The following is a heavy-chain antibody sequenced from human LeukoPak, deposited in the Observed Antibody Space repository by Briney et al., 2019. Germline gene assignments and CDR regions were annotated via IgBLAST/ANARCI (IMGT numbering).Heavy chain of an antibody. V-gene: IGHV4-59*08. CDR3: VARPLTAPRAWFGP. J-gene: IGHJ5*02. CDR1: GGTISGSH. D-gene: IGHD5-18*01. CDR2: LYSTGTS. Sequence: PSETLSRNCTVSGGTISGSHWGWIRQRPGKGLEWMMSLYSTGTSEYNASLKSRVAMSVDTSKNQLSLKLTSVTAADTAVYYCVARPLTAPRAWFGPWGQGLLVTVSA.